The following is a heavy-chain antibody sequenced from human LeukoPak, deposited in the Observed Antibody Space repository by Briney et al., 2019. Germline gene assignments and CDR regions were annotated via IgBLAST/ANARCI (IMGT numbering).Heavy chain of an antibody. CDR2: ISYDGSNK. D-gene: IGHD2-15*01. Sequence: PGGSLRLSCAASGFTFNSYAMHWVRQAPGKGLEWVAVISYDGSNKYYADSVKGRFTISRDNPKNTLYLQMNSLRAEDTAVYYCARDGGYCSGGSCYGYFDYWGQGTLVTVSS. CDR1: GFTFNSYA. V-gene: IGHV3-30-3*01. CDR3: ARDGGYCSGGSCYGYFDY. J-gene: IGHJ4*02.